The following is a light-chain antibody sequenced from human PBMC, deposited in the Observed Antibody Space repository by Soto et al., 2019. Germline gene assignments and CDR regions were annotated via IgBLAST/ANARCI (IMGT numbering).Light chain of an antibody. J-gene: IGKJ2*01. CDR3: QQSDSTPYT. CDR2: VAS. V-gene: IGKV1-39*01. CDR1: QSISSH. Sequence: IQMTQSPSSLSASVGDRVTITCRASQSISSHLNWYQQKPGTAPKLLIYVASSLQSGVLSRFTDSGSGTDFTLTISSLQPEDFAIYYCQQSDSTPYTFGQGTKLEIK.